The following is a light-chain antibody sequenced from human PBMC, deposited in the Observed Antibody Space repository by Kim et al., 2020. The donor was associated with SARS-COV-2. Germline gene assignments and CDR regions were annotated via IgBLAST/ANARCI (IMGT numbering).Light chain of an antibody. J-gene: IGLJ3*02. CDR3: QAWDSSSAV. CDR1: KLGDKY. V-gene: IGLV3-1*01. CDR2: QDN. Sequence: SVSQGQTASITCAGDKLGDKYACWYQQKPGQSPVVVIYQDNKRPSGIPERFSGSNSGNTATLTISGTQAMDEADYYCQAWDSSSAVFGGGTQLTVL.